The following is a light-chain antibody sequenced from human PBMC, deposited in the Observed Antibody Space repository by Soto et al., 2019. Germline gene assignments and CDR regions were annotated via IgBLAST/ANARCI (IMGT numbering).Light chain of an antibody. Sequence: QSVLTQPPSASGSPGQSVTISCTGTNSDVGVYNYVSWCQQHPGKAPKLMIYEVTKRPSGVPDRFSVSKSGNTASLTVSGLQAEDEADYYCSSFAGSNNYVFGSGTKLTVL. CDR3: SSFAGSNNYV. V-gene: IGLV2-8*01. CDR2: EVT. CDR1: NSDVGVYNY. J-gene: IGLJ1*01.